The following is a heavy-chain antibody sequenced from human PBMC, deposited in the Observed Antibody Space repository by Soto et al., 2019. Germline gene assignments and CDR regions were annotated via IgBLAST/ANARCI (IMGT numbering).Heavy chain of an antibody. Sequence: ASVKVSCKASGDTFTSYYMHWVRQAPGQGLEWMGIINPSGGSTSYAQKFQGRVTMTRDTSTSTVYMELSSLRSEDTAVYYCARSAGGVWSGSSMDVWGQGTTVTVSS. CDR1: GDTFTSYY. CDR3: ARSAGGVWSGSSMDV. CDR2: INPSGGST. V-gene: IGHV1-46*01. J-gene: IGHJ6*02. D-gene: IGHD3-3*01.